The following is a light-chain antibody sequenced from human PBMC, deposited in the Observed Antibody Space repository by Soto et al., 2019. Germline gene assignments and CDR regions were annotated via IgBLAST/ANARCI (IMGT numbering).Light chain of an antibody. Sequence: VQMTQSPSSVSASVGDRVTIACQASQNIYNYLNWYHLKPGKAPQVLILDASDLETGVPSRFSGSGYGTAFSITINNLQPEDVCTYFCQHYDNLPLTVGGGTTVEIE. CDR1: QNIYNY. CDR2: DAS. CDR3: QHYDNLPLT. V-gene: IGKV1-33*01. J-gene: IGKJ4*01.